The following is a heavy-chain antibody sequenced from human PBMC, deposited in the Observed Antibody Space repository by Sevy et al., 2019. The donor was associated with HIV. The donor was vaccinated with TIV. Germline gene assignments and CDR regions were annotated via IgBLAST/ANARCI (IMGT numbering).Heavy chain of an antibody. J-gene: IGHJ4*02. Sequence: GGSLRLSCAASGFTVSSNYMSWVRQAPGKGLEWVSVIYSGGSTYYADSVKGRFTISRDNSKSTLYLQMNSLRAEDTAVYYCARGGVRDYGGNSIDYWGQGTLVTVSS. V-gene: IGHV3-53*01. D-gene: IGHD4-17*01. CDR2: IYSGGST. CDR1: GFTVSSNY. CDR3: ARGGVRDYGGNSIDY.